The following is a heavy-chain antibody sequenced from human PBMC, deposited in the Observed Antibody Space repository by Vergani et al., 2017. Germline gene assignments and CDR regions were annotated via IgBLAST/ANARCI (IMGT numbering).Heavy chain of an antibody. V-gene: IGHV3-48*04. CDR2: ISSSSSTI. CDR1: GFTFSSYS. Sequence: VQLVESGGGVVQPGRSLRLSCAASGFTFSSYSMNWVRQAPGQGLEWVSYISSSSSTIYYADSVKGRFTISRDNAKNSLYRQRNSLRAEDTAVYYCASSPPQGELLPDYFDYWGQGTLVTVAS. CDR3: ASSPPQGELLPDYFDY. D-gene: IGHD1-26*01. J-gene: IGHJ4*02.